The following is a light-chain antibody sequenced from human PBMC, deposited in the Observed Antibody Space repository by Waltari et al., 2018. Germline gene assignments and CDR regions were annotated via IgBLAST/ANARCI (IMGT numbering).Light chain of an antibody. CDR3: AAWIDSLNGVA. J-gene: IGLJ2*01. V-gene: IGLV1-44*01. CDR2: GDD. Sequence: QSVLTQPPSASGAPGQRVTISCSGGSANIGSKTINWYQHLPGTAPKLLSYGDDQRPSGVPDRFSASKSGNSGSLAIGGLRSEDEGDYYCAAWIDSLNGVAFGGGTKLTVL. CDR1: SANIGSKT.